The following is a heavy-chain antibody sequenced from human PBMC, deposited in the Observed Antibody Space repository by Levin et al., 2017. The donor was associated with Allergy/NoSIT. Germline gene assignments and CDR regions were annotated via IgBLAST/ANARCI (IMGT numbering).Heavy chain of an antibody. CDR1: GGSFSGYY. V-gene: IGHV4-34*01. J-gene: IGHJ6*03. CDR2: INHSGST. D-gene: IGHD3-9*01. CDR3: ARDLIYYDILTGYSRPATYYYYMDV. Sequence: GSLRLSCAVYGGSFSGYYWSWIRQPPGKGLEWIGEINHSGSTNYNPSLKSRVTISVDTSKNQFSLKLSSVTAADTAVYYCARDLIYYDILTGYSRPATYYYYMDVWGKGTTVTVSS.